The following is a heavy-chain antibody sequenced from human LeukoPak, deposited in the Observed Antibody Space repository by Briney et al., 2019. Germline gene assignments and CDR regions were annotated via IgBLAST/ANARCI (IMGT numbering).Heavy chain of an antibody. CDR1: GYSFTSYW. J-gene: IGHJ3*02. Sequence: GESLKISCEGSGYSFTSYWIGWVRQMPGKGLEWMGIIYPGDSDTRYSPSFQGQVTISADKSISTTYLQWSSLKASDTAMYYCARQANDYGGNSGAFDIWGQGTMVTVSS. CDR3: ARQANDYGGNSGAFDI. CDR2: IYPGDSDT. D-gene: IGHD4-23*01. V-gene: IGHV5-51*01.